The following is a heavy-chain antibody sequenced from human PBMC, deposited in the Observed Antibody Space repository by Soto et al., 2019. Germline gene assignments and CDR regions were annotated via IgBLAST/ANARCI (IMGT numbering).Heavy chain of an antibody. CDR3: AKDLEDIVVVPAAQPPYYFDY. CDR2: ISGSGGST. J-gene: IGHJ4*02. Sequence: GGSLRLSCAASGFTFSSYAMSWVRQAPGKGLEWVSAISGSGGSTYYADSVKGRLTISRDNSKNTLYLQMNSLRAEDTAVYYCAKDLEDIVVVPAAQPPYYFDYWGQGTLVTVSS. CDR1: GFTFSSYA. D-gene: IGHD2-2*01. V-gene: IGHV3-23*01.